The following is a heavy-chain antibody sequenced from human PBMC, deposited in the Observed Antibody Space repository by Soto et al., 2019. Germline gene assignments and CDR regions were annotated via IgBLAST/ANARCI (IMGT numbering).Heavy chain of an antibody. D-gene: IGHD3-16*01. V-gene: IGHV3-23*01. CDR1: GFKFSNYA. CDR2: ISATGGGT. CDR3: AKDRRAGGNSAVYFDF. J-gene: IGHJ4*02. Sequence: GGYLRLSCAASGFKFSNYAMSWVRQAPGKGLEWVSLISATGGGTYYADSVKGRFTISRDNSHNTLYLQVHSLTAEDTAVYYCAKDRRAGGNSAVYFDFWGQGAQVTVSS.